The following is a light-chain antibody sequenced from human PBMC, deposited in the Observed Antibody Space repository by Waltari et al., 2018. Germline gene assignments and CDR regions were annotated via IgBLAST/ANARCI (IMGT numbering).Light chain of an antibody. CDR1: SSAVGTYNL. CDR2: EGS. V-gene: IGLV2-23*01. J-gene: IGLJ3*02. Sequence: QSALTQPASVSGSPGPSITISCTGTSSAVGTYNLVSWYQQHPGKAPKLMMYEGSKRPSGVSNRFSGSKSGNTASLTISGLQAEDEADYYCCSYAGSSTWVFGGGTKLTVL. CDR3: CSYAGSSTWV.